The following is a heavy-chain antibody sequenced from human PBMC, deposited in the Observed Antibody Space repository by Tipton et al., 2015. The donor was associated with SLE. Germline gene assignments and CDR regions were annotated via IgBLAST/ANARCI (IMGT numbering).Heavy chain of an antibody. Sequence: TLSLTCAVSGGSIISSSWWSWVRQPPGKGLEWIGDIYHSESPNYNPSLKSRVTISIDKSKNQFSLKLTSVTAADTAVYYCARAPPGLRSNRYFDYWGQGTLVTVSS. CDR2: IYHSESP. CDR3: ARAPPGLRSNRYFDY. CDR1: GGSIISSSW. D-gene: IGHD1-14*01. V-gene: IGHV4-4*02. J-gene: IGHJ4*02.